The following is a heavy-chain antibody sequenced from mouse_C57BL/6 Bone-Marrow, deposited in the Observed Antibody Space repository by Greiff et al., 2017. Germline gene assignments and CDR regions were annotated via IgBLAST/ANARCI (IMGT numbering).Heavy chain of an antibody. D-gene: IGHD2-1*01. Sequence: QVQLQQSGAELARPGASVKLSCKASGYTFTSYGISWVKQRTGQGLEGIGEIYPRSGNTYYNEKFKGKATLTADKSSSTAYMELRSLTSEDSAVYFCARDYYGNYERFAYWGQGTLGTVSA. CDR1: GYTFTSYG. V-gene: IGHV1-81*01. CDR3: ARDYYGNYERFAY. CDR2: IYPRSGNT. J-gene: IGHJ3*01.